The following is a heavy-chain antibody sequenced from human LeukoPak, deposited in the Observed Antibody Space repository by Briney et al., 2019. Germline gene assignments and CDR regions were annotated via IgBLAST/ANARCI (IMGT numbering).Heavy chain of an antibody. CDR1: GYTLTELS. Sequence: ASVKVSCKVSGYTLTELSMHWVRQAPGKGLEWMGGFDPEGGETIYAQKFQGRVTMTEDTSTDTAYMELSSLRSEDTAVYYCARDPDVDIVASDYYYGMDVWGQGTTVTVSS. D-gene: IGHD5-12*01. J-gene: IGHJ6*02. V-gene: IGHV1-24*01. CDR2: FDPEGGET. CDR3: ARDPDVDIVASDYYYGMDV.